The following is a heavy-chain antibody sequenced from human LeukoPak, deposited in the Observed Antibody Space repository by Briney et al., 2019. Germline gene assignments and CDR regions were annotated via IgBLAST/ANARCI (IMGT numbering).Heavy chain of an antibody. CDR3: ARSVVVAATPWVPHFDY. D-gene: IGHD2-15*01. J-gene: IGHJ4*02. CDR1: GGSISSYY. Sequence: SETLSLTCTVSGGSISSYYWSWIRQPPGKGLEWIGYIYYSGSTNYNPSLKSRVTISVDTSKNQFSLKLSSVTAADTAVYYCARSVVVAATPWVPHFDYWGQGTLATVSS. V-gene: IGHV4-59*01. CDR2: IYYSGST.